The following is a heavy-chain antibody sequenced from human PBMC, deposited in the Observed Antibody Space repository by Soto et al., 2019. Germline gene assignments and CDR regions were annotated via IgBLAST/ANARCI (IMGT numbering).Heavy chain of an antibody. V-gene: IGHV1-69*09. CDR2: INPLSGIP. CDR3: ATPACAATWCSPSPNLDH. Sequence: QVQLVQSGAEVKKPESSVKVSCKTSGGTFVRHVISWVRQAPGQGPEWMGKINPLSGIPNYAQKFQDRVTFTADTDSSTAYMELSSRRSDDTAVYYCATPACAATWCSPSPNLDHWGQGTLVTVSS. CDR1: GGTFVRHV. D-gene: IGHD2-2*01. J-gene: IGHJ4*02.